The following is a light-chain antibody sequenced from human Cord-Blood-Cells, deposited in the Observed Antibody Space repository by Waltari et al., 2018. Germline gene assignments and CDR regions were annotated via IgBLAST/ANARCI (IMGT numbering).Light chain of an antibody. CDR3: AAWDDSLNGWV. V-gene: IGLV1-44*01. CDR1: SSNLGSNT. Sequence: QSVLTQPPSASGTPGQRVTISCSGSSSNLGSNTVNWYQQLPGTAPKLLIYRNNLRPSVVPDRSSGSKSGTPAALAISGLQSEDEVDYYCAAWDDSLNGWVFGGGNKLTVL. CDR2: RNN. J-gene: IGLJ3*02.